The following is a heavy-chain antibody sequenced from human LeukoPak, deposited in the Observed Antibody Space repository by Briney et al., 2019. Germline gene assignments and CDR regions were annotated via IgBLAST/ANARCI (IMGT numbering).Heavy chain of an antibody. Sequence: ASVKVSCKASGYTFTGYYMHWVRQAPGQGLEWMGWINPNSGGTNYAQKFQGRVTMTRDTSISTAYMELSRLRSDDTAVYYCARDGIVVVPADSANYYYYYYMDVWGKGTTVTVSS. J-gene: IGHJ6*03. CDR2: INPNSGGT. V-gene: IGHV1-2*02. CDR1: GYTFTGYY. D-gene: IGHD2-2*01. CDR3: ARDGIVVVPADSANYYYYYYMDV.